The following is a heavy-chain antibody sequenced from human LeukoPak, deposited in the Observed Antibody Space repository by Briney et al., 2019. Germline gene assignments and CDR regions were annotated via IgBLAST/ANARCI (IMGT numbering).Heavy chain of an antibody. CDR1: GFTFSSYW. CDR2: IKQGGTEK. D-gene: IGHD6-19*01. Sequence: GGSLRLSCAASGFTFSSYWMSWVRQAPGKGLEWVADIKQGGTEKFYVDSVKGRFTISRDNAKNSLYLQMNSLRAEDTAVYYCARDGRIAVAGTGPDYWGQGTLVTVSS. J-gene: IGHJ4*02. V-gene: IGHV3-7*01. CDR3: ARDGRIAVAGTGPDY.